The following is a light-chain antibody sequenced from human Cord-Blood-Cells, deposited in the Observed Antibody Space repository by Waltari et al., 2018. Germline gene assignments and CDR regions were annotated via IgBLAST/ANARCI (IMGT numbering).Light chain of an antibody. V-gene: IGKV3-11*01. CDR1: QSVSSY. Sequence: EIVLTQSPATLFLSPGERATLSCRASQSVSSYLAWYQQKPGQAPRLLIDDASNRATGIPARFSGSGSGTDFTLTISSLEPEDFAVYYCQQRSNWPPITFGQGTRLEIK. J-gene: IGKJ5*01. CDR3: QQRSNWPPIT. CDR2: DAS.